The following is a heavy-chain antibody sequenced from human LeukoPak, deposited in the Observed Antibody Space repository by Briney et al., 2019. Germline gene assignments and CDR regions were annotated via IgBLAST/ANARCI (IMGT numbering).Heavy chain of an antibody. J-gene: IGHJ4*02. Sequence: GGSLRLSCAASGFTFDDYAMHWVRQAPGKGLEWVSGISWNSGSIGYADSVKGRFTISRDNAKNSLYLQMNSLRAEGTALYYCAKDIAAAGTRFDYWGQGTLVNVSS. CDR2: ISWNSGSI. V-gene: IGHV3-9*01. CDR3: AKDIAAAGTRFDY. CDR1: GFTFDDYA. D-gene: IGHD6-13*01.